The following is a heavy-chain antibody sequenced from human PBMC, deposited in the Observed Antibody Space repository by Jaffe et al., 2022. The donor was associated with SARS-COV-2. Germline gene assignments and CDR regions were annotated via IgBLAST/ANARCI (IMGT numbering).Heavy chain of an antibody. D-gene: IGHD6-6*01. V-gene: IGHV1-3*01. CDR2: IDAGNGNT. J-gene: IGHJ4*02. Sequence: QVQLVQSGAEVKKPGASVRISCKASGYTFTMYAIHWVRQAPGQSLEWMGWIDAGNGNTRYSQRFQGRVTITRDTSASTAYVELSSLTPEDTAVYYCARDGARSSSSHYWFDYWGQGTLLSVSS. CDR1: GYTFTMYA. CDR3: ARDGARSSSSHYWFDY.